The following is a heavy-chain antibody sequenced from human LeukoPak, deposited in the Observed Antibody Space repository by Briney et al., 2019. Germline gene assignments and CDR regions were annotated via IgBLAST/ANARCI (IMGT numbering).Heavy chain of an antibody. Sequence: GGSLRLSCAASGFTFSSYAMSWVRQAPGKGLEWVSTISGSGRTTHYADSVKGRFTISRENSRNTMYMQMNSLRAEDTAIYYCAKEIGAAIYFDFWGQGTVVTVSS. CDR2: ISGSGRTT. CDR1: GFTFSSYA. CDR3: AKEIGAAIYFDF. D-gene: IGHD6-25*01. V-gene: IGHV3-23*01. J-gene: IGHJ4*02.